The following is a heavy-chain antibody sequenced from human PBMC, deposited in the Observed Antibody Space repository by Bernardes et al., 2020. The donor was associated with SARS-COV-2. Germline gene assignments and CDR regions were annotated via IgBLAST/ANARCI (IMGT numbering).Heavy chain of an antibody. CDR2: ISPKSGAT. Sequence: ASVKVSCTASGYTFSDYYTHWLRQAPGQGLEWMGWISPKSGATNHAQKFQGRVTMTRDTSISTDYMELSRLRSDDTAVYYCARTFYYDRGGDSLFDFWGQGTPVTVSP. CDR3: ARTFYYDRGGDSLFDF. J-gene: IGHJ4*02. V-gene: IGHV1-2*02. D-gene: IGHD2-21*01. CDR1: GYTFSDYY.